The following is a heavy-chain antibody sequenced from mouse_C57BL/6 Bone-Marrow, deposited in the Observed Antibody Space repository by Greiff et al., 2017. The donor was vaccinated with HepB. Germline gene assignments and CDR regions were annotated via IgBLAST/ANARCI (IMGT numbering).Heavy chain of an antibody. J-gene: IGHJ3*01. CDR2: ISSGGSYT. Sequence: EVKLVESGGDLVKPGGSLKLSCAASGFTFSSYGMSWVRQTPDKRLEWVATISSGGSYTYYPDSVKGRFTISRDNANNTLYLQMSSLKSEDTAMYYCARWGYDPDGFFAYWGQGTLVTVSA. CDR1: GFTFSSYG. V-gene: IGHV5-6*01. D-gene: IGHD2-3*01. CDR3: ARWGYDPDGFFAY.